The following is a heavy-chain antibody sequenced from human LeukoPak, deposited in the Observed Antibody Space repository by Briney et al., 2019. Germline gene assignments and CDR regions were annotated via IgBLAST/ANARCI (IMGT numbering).Heavy chain of an antibody. V-gene: IGHV4-61*08. CDR2: IYSSGST. CDR3: ARDRWFDP. J-gene: IGHJ5*02. CDR1: GGSISSGDYH. Sequence: PSETLSLTCTVSGGSISSGDYHWSWIRQPPGRGLEWIGYIYSSGSTNYNPSLKSRVTISVDTSKNQFSLKLNSVTAADTAVYYCARDRWFDPWGQGILVTVSS.